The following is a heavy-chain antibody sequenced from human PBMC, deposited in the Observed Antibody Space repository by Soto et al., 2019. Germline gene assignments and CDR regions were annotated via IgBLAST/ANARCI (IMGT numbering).Heavy chain of an antibody. CDR3: TRTPNRYCSSTSCPGFGPYYFDY. CDR1: GFTFGDYA. V-gene: IGHV3-49*03. J-gene: IGHJ4*02. D-gene: IGHD2-2*01. CDR2: IRSKAYGGTT. Sequence: GGSLRLSCTASGFTFGDYAMSWFRQAPGKGLEWVGFIRSKAYGGTTEYAASVKGRFTISRDDSKSIAYLQMNSLKTEDTAVYYCTRTPNRYCSSTSCPGFGPYYFDYWGQGTLVTVSS.